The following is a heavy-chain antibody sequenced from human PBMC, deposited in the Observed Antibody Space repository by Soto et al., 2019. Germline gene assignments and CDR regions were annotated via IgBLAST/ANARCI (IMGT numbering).Heavy chain of an antibody. CDR1: GFTFNSYW. D-gene: IGHD4-17*01. Sequence: EAQLVESGGGLVQPGGSLRLSCTASGFTFNSYWMSWVRQAPGKGLEWVANIKEDGSETYYVDSVRGRFTISRDNAKNSLYRQKHSLRAEDTAVYYCARGGDDFDSWGQGTLVTVSS. CDR2: IKEDGSET. CDR3: ARGGDDFDS. V-gene: IGHV3-7*01. J-gene: IGHJ4*02.